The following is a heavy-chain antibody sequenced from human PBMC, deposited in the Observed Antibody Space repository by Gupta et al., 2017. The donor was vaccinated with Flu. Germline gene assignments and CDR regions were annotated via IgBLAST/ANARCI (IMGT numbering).Heavy chain of an antibody. D-gene: IGHD3-3*01. Sequence: EVQLLESGGGLVQPGGSLRLSCAASGFSFSSYAMHWVREGPGKGLEWVSGISASGARTYYADSLKGRFTISRDNSKNTLTLQVNALRAEDTAIYYCVKEGGRYDFGSGYYGTFDYWGQGSLVTVSA. CDR3: VKEGGRYDFGSGYYGTFDY. V-gene: IGHV3-23*01. CDR2: ISASGART. CDR1: GFSFSSYA. J-gene: IGHJ4*02.